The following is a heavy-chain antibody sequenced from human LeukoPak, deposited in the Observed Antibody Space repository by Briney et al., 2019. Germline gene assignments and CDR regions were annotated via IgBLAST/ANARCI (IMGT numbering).Heavy chain of an antibody. D-gene: IGHD5-12*01. CDR3: AGGVGLRRHYYYYMDV. CDR1: GCSFSSYA. V-gene: IGHV1-69*05. CDR2: VIPIFGKA. J-gene: IGHJ6*03. Sequence: ASVKVSCKASGCSFSSYAIIWVRQPPGQGLEWMGGVIPIFGKANYEQKFQARVSITTDESTSTAYMELSSVRAEDTALYYCAGGVGLRRHYYYYMDVWGKGTTVTVSS.